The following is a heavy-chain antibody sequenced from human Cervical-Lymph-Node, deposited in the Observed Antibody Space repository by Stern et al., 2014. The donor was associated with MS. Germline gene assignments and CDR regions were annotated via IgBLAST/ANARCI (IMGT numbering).Heavy chain of an antibody. CDR1: GFTFRSYG. V-gene: IGHV3-33*01. D-gene: IGHD5-24*01. CDR3: ARGHIPYAYNYLFDY. Sequence: DQLVESGGGVVQPGTSLRLSCAASGFTFRSYGMHWVRQAPGKGLEWVALVWYDGSTAYYRNSGKGRFTISRDNSNNTLFLQMNSLTAEDTAVYYCARGHIPYAYNYLFDYWGQGTLVTVSS. J-gene: IGHJ4*02. CDR2: VWYDGSTA.